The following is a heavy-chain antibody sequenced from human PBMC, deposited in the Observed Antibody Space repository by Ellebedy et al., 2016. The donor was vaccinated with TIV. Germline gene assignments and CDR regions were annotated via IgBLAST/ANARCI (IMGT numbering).Heavy chain of an antibody. Sequence: PGGSLRLSCVVSGFTFSSYSMTWVRQAPGKGLEWLSIISGSGFGVHYTYYADSVKGRFTISGDNAKNTLYLQMNSLRDEDTAVYYCARSRRGGYGDLLDSWGQGTLVTVSS. D-gene: IGHD3-10*01. CDR1: GFTFSSYS. CDR3: ARSRRGGYGDLLDS. J-gene: IGHJ4*02. V-gene: IGHV3-23*01. CDR2: ISGSGFGVHYT.